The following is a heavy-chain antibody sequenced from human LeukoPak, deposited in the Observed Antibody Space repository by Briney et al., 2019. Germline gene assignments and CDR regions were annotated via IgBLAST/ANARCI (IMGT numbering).Heavy chain of an antibody. CDR1: GYTFTSYG. D-gene: IGHD6-19*01. CDR2: ISAYNGNT. V-gene: IGHV1-18*01. CDR3: ARDWLGIASTFDY. Sequence: ASVKLSCKASGYTFTSYGISRVRQAPGQGLEWMGWISAYNGNTNYAQKLQGRVTMTTDTSTSTDYMELRSLRSDDTAVYYCARDWLGIASTFDYWGQGTLVTVSS. J-gene: IGHJ4*02.